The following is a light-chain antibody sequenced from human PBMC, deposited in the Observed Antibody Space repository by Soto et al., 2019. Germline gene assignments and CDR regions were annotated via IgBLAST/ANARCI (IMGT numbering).Light chain of an antibody. V-gene: IGKV1-5*03. J-gene: IGKJ1*01. CDR1: QSISSW. CDR3: QQYNSYPGT. Sequence: MEVTQSQSKLYQPEGDRATITRLASQSISSWLAWYQQKPGKAPKLLIYKASSLESGVPSRFSGSGSGTEFTLTISSLQPDDFATYYCQQYNSYPGTFGQGTKVDIK. CDR2: KAS.